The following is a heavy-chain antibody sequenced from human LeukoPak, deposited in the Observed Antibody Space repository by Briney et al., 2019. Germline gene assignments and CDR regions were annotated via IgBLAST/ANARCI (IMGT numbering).Heavy chain of an antibody. J-gene: IGHJ6*02. D-gene: IGHD3-3*01. CDR2: INPNSGGT. CDR3: ARGFYDFWSGYATPGNYYYYGMDV. V-gene: IGHV1-2*02. CDR1: GYTFTGYY. Sequence: ASVTVSCTASGYTFTGYYMHWVRQAPGQGLEWMGWINPNSGGTNYAQKFQGRVTMTRDTSISTAYMELSRLRSDDTAVYYCARGFYDFWSGYATPGNYYYYGMDVWGQGTTVTVSS.